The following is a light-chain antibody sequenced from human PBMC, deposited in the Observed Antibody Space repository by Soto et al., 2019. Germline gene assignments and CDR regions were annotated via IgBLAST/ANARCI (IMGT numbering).Light chain of an antibody. CDR2: GAS. CDR3: QQYGSSPT. CDR1: QSFSSGY. Sequence: EIVWTQSPGTLSLSPGERATLSCRASQSFSSGYLAWYQQKPGQAPRLLIYGASSRATGIPDRFSGSGSGTDFTLTISRLEPEDFTVYYCQQYGSSPTFGQGTKVEIK. J-gene: IGKJ1*01. V-gene: IGKV3-20*01.